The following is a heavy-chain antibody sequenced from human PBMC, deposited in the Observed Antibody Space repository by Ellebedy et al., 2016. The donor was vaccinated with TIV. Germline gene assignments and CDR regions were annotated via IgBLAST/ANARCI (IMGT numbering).Heavy chain of an antibody. J-gene: IGHJ3*02. CDR2: MRQDGGDK. CDR3: ATDGSYGDYRSPTHAFVM. Sequence: GGSLRLSCAVSGFAFSSYWMSWVRQAPGKGLEWVANMRQDGGDKYYEDSVKGRFTIARDNAKNSLFLQMSSLRVEDTAVYYCATDGSYGDYRSPTHAFVMWGQGTMVAVSS. CDR1: GFAFSSYW. V-gene: IGHV3-7*01. D-gene: IGHD4-17*01.